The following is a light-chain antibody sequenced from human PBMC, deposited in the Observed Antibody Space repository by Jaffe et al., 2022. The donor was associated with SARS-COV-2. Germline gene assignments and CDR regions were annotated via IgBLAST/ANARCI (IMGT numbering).Light chain of an antibody. J-gene: IGKJ2*01. V-gene: IGKV1-5*03. CDR1: QSIGTW. CDR3: QQYNSYSLT. Sequence: DIQMTQSPSTLSASVGDTVTITCRASQSIGTWLAWYQQKPGKAPKSLIYKASSLESGVPSRFSGSGSGTEFTLTISSLQPDDFATYYCQQYNSYSLTFGQGTKLEIK. CDR2: KAS.